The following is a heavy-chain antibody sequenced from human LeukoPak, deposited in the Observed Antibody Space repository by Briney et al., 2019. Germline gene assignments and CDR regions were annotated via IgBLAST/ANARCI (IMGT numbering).Heavy chain of an antibody. CDR1: AGSISHYY. CDR2: IYTNGTT. V-gene: IGHV4-4*07. D-gene: IGHD3-3*02. CDR3: ARGSFLEWNNWFEP. J-gene: IGHJ5*02. Sequence: SETLSLTCSVSAGSISHYYWNWIRQPAGKGLEWIGRIYTNGTTNYNPSLKSRVTMSIDTSKSEFSLRLNSVTAADTALYYCARGSFLEWNNWFEPWGQGTLVTVSS.